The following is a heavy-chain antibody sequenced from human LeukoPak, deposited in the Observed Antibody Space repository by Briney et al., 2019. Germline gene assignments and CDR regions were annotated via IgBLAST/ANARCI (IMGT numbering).Heavy chain of an antibody. J-gene: IGHJ4*02. Sequence: PSQTLSLTCTVSGGSISSGGYYWSWLRQHPGKGLEWIGYIYYSGSTYYNPSPKSRVTISVDTSKNQFSLKLSSVTAADTAVYYCARGGGRGYYSFDYWGQGTLVTVSS. CDR3: ARGGGRGYYSFDY. CDR1: GGSISSGGYY. CDR2: IYYSGST. D-gene: IGHD3-3*01. V-gene: IGHV4-31*03.